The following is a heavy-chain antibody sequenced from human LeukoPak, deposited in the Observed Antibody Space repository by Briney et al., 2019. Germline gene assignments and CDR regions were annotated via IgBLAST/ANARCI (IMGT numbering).Heavy chain of an antibody. V-gene: IGHV3-23*01. CDR3: AKPLRDAGSFNYPYFDF. Sequence: QSGGSLRLSCAASGFTFTNYAMNWVRQAPGKGLEWVSAISGSGGSSSYADSVRGRFTISRDNSNNMLYLQMNSLRAEHTAVYYCAKPLRDAGSFNYPYFDFWGQGTLVTVSS. J-gene: IGHJ4*02. D-gene: IGHD5-24*01. CDR1: GFTFTNYA. CDR2: ISGSGGSS.